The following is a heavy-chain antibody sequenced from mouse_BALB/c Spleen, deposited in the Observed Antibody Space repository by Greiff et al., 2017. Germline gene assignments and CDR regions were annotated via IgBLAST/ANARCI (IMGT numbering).Heavy chain of an antibody. CDR2: IRNKANGYTT. CDR3: ARDGATATFYFDY. D-gene: IGHD1-2*01. CDR1: GFTFTDYY. Sequence: DVMLVESGGGLVQPGGSLRLSCATSGFTFTDYYMSWVRQPPGKALEWLGFIRNKANGYTTEYSASVKGRFTISRDNSQSILYLQMNTLRAEDSATYYCARDGATATFYFDYWGQGTTLTVSS. J-gene: IGHJ2*01. V-gene: IGHV7-3*02.